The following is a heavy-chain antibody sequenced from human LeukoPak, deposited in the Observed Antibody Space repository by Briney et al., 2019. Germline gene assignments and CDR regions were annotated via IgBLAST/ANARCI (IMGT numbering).Heavy chain of an antibody. CDR2: ISGSSSYI. D-gene: IGHD6-19*01. V-gene: IGHV3-21*01. Sequence: GGSLRLSCAASGFTFSSYSMNWVRQAPGKGLEWFSSISGSSSYIYYADSVKGRFTISRDNAKKSLYLQMNSLRAEDTAVYYCARDRATVAGMEGWFDPWGQGTLVTVSS. J-gene: IGHJ5*02. CDR3: ARDRATVAGMEGWFDP. CDR1: GFTFSSYS.